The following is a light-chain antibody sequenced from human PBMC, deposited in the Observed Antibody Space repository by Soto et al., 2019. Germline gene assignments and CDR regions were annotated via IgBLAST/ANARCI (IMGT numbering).Light chain of an antibody. CDR2: GAS. J-gene: IGKJ1*01. V-gene: IGKV3-15*01. Sequence: EIVMTQSPATLSVSPGERATLSCRASQSVSNNLAWYQQKPGQAPRLLIHGASTRATGISARFSGSGSGTEFTLTISSLQSEDFAVYYCQQYNNWPQTFGQGTKVEIK. CDR1: QSVSNN. CDR3: QQYNNWPQT.